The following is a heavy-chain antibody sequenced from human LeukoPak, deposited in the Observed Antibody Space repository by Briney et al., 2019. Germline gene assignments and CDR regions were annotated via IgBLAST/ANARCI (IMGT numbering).Heavy chain of an antibody. J-gene: IGHJ4*02. CDR1: GFTFSSYS. CDR2: ISSSSSHI. CDR3: AKDLGSGSYYDY. D-gene: IGHD3-10*01. V-gene: IGHV3-21*01. Sequence: GGSLRLSCAASGFTFSSYSMNWVRQAPGKGLEWVSCISSSSSHIYYADSVKGRFTISRDNAKNTLYLQMNSLRAEDTAVYYCAKDLGSGSYYDYWGQGTLVTVSS.